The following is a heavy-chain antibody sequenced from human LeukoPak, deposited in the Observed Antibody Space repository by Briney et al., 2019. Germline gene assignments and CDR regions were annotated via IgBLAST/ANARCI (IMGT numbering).Heavy chain of an antibody. CDR1: GFTSTDYW. D-gene: IGHD5/OR15-5a*01. Sequence: PGGSLRLSCAASGFTSTDYWMSWVRQAPGKGLEWVANIKRDGSEKYYVDSVKGRFTISRDNPKKSVYLQMNSLRAEDTAIYYCARDVSVSGMDVWGQGTTVIVSS. J-gene: IGHJ6*02. CDR3: ARDVSVSGMDV. V-gene: IGHV3-7*01. CDR2: IKRDGSEK.